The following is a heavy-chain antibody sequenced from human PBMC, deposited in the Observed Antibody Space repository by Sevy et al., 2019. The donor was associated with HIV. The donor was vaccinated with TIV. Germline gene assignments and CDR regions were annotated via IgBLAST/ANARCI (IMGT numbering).Heavy chain of an antibody. D-gene: IGHD4-17*01. J-gene: IGHJ3*02. CDR1: GFTFSSYG. Sequence: GGSLRLSRAASGFTFSSYGMHWVRQAPGKGLEWVAVISYDGSNKYYADSVKGRFTISRDNSKNTLYLQMNSLRAEDTAVYYCAKGGYGDYVGGAFDIWGQGTMVTVSS. V-gene: IGHV3-30*18. CDR2: ISYDGSNK. CDR3: AKGGYGDYVGGAFDI.